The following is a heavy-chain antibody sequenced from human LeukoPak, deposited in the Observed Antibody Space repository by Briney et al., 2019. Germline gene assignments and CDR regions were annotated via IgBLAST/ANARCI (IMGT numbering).Heavy chain of an antibody. CDR2: IYYSGST. CDR1: GGSISSSGYY. CDR3: TRHTGYISGQYSNYEDS. Sequence: SETLSLTCTVSGGSISSSGYYWGWIRQPPGKGLEWIASIYYSGSTYYNPSLKSRVTISVDTSKNQFSLKLRSVTAADTALYYCTRHTGYISGQYSNYEDSWGQGTLVTVSS. J-gene: IGHJ4*02. V-gene: IGHV4-39*01. D-gene: IGHD4-11*01.